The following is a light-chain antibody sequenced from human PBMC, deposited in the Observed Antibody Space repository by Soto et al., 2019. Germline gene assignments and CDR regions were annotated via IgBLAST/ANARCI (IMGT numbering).Light chain of an antibody. J-gene: IGKJ2*01. Sequence: DIQMTQSPSTLAASVGDTVTMTCRSSSKWLAWYQKKPGKAPKLLIYDVSNLERGVTPRFSGSTSGEESTLTITGLQPDDLGTYYFQHTTDFTFGQGTKVELK. CDR3: QHTTDFT. CDR1: SSSKW. V-gene: IGKV1-5*01. CDR2: DVS.